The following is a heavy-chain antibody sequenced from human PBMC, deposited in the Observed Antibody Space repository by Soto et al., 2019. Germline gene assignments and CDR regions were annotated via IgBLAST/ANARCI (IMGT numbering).Heavy chain of an antibody. CDR2: ISDSSGTR. V-gene: IGHV3-48*02. J-gene: IGHJ3*02. CDR1: GFTFATYS. CDR3: ARASGWYPSDAFDI. D-gene: IGHD6-19*01. Sequence: GGSLRLSCAASGFTFATYSMNWVRQAPGKGLEWVSYISDSSGTRNYADSVKGRFTISRDNAKNSLYLQMNSLRDDDSALYYCARASGWYPSDAFDIWGQGTPVTVSS.